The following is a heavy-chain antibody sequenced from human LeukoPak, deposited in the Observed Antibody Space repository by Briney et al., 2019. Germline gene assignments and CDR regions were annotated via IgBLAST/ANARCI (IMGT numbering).Heavy chain of an antibody. CDR2: IYPGDSDT. CDR3: ARHDYYGDYNLDY. Sequence: GIIYPGDSDTRYRPSFQGQVTISADKSISTAYLQWSSLKASDTAMYYCARHDYYGDYNLDYWGQGTLVTVPS. J-gene: IGHJ4*02. D-gene: IGHD4-17*01. V-gene: IGHV5-51*01.